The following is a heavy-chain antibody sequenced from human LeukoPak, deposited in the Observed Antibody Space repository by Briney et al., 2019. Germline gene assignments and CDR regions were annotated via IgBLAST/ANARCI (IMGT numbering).Heavy chain of an antibody. CDR2: MNPNSGNT. J-gene: IGHJ6*02. CDR1: GYTFTRYD. V-gene: IGHV1-8*01. D-gene: IGHD2-2*01. Sequence: ASVKVSCKASGYTFTRYDINWARQATGQGLEWTGWMNPNSGNTGYAQKFQGRVTMTRNTSISTAYMELSSLRSEDTAVYYCARRGSTRGYYYYGMDVWGQGTTVTVSS. CDR3: ARRGSTRGYYYYGMDV.